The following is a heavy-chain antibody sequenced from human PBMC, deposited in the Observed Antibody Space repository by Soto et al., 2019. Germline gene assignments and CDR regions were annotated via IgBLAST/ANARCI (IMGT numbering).Heavy chain of an antibody. J-gene: IGHJ4*02. V-gene: IGHV1-18*01. Sequence: ASVKVSCKASGYTFTSYGVTWVRQTPGQGLEWMGWISASNGNTNYAQNLQGRVTMTTDTSTSTVYMELRSLRSDDTAVYYCARVLSGDYVNYFDYWGPGTLVTVS. CDR2: ISASNGNT. CDR3: ARVLSGDYVNYFDY. CDR1: GYTFTSYG. D-gene: IGHD4-17*01.